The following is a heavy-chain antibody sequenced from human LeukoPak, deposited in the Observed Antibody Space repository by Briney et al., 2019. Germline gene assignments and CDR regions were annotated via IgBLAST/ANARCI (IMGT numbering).Heavy chain of an antibody. CDR1: GGSFSGYY. CDR2: INHSGST. J-gene: IGHJ4*02. Sequence: PSETLSLTCAVYGGSFSGYYWSWIRQPPGKGLEWIGEINHSGSTNYNPSLKSRVTISVDTSKNQFSLKLSPMTAADTAVYYCARHPWAGYYKGGYYFDYWGQGTLVTVSS. V-gene: IGHV4-34*01. CDR3: ARHPWAGYYKGGYYFDY. D-gene: IGHD3/OR15-3a*01.